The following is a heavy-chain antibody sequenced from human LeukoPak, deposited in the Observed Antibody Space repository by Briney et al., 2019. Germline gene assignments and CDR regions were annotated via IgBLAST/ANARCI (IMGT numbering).Heavy chain of an antibody. Sequence: GGSLRLSCAASGFTFSNARMSWVRQAPGKGLEWVGRIKSKTDGGTTDYAAPVKGRFTISRDDSKNTLYLQMNSLKTEDTAVYYCARDYYYYYMDVWGKGTTVTVSS. J-gene: IGHJ6*03. CDR3: ARDYYYYYMDV. CDR1: GFTFSNAR. V-gene: IGHV3-15*01. CDR2: IKSKTDGGTT.